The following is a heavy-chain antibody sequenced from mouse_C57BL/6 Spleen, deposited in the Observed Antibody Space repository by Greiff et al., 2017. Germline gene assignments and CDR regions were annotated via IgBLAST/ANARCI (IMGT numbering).Heavy chain of an antibody. CDR2: IHPNSGST. V-gene: IGHV1-64*01. Sequence: VQLQQPGAELVKPGASVKLSCKASGYTFTSYWLHWVKQRPGQGLEWIGMIHPNSGSTNYNEKFKSKATLTVDKASSTAYMQLSSLTSEDSAVYYCARWDDAYFDYWGQGTTLTVSS. D-gene: IGHD2-3*01. CDR3: ARWDDAYFDY. J-gene: IGHJ2*01. CDR1: GYTFTSYW.